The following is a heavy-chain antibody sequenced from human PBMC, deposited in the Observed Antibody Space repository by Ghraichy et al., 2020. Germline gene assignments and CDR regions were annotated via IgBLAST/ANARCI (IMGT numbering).Heavy chain of an antibody. CDR1: GYTFTGYY. CDR2: INPNSGGT. J-gene: IGHJ2*01. D-gene: IGHD5-18*01. CDR3: AREGKGYSYGLDTGWYFDL. Sequence: ASVKVSCKASGYTFTGYYMHWVRQAPGQGLEWMGWINPNSGGTNYAQKFQGRVTMTRDTSISTAYMELSRLRSDDTAVYYCAREGKGYSYGLDTGWYFDLWGRGTLVTVSS. V-gene: IGHV1-2*02.